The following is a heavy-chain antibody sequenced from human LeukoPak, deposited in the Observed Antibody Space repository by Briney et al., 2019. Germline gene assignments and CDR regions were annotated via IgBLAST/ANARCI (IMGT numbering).Heavy chain of an antibody. CDR1: GYTFTGYY. D-gene: IGHD6-19*01. J-gene: IGHJ4*02. V-gene: IGHV1-2*06. CDR2: IDPNGGGT. Sequence: ASVKVSCKASGYTFTGYYMHWVRQAPGQGLEWMGRIDPNGGGTNYTQKSQGRVTMTRDTSISTAYMELSRLRSDDTAVYYCAREETSITVAGNFDYWGQGTLVTVSS. CDR3: AREETSITVAGNFDY.